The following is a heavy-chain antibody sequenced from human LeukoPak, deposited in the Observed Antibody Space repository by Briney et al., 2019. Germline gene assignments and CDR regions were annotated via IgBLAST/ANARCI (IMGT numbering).Heavy chain of an antibody. J-gene: IGHJ6*03. V-gene: IGHV1-2*02. CDR1: GYTFTGYY. CDR3: ARGSSSWYSSGYYMDV. CDR2: INPNSGGT. Sequence: VASVKVSCEASGYTFTGYYMHWVRQAPGQGLEWMGWINPNSGGTNYAQKFQGRVTMTRDTSISTAYMELSRLRSDDTAVYYCARGSSSWYSSGYYMDVWGKGTTVTVSS. D-gene: IGHD6-13*01.